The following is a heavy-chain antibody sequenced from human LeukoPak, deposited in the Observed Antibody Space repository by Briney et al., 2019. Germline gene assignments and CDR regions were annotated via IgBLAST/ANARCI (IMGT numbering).Heavy chain of an antibody. Sequence: PGGSLRLSCAASGFTFSSYEMNWVRQAPGKGLEWVSGINWSGGSTGYADSVKGRFTISRDNTKNSLYLQMNSLRAEDTALYYCAREERVYYGSGSYSQYYFDYWGQGTLVTVSS. CDR3: AREERVYYGSGSYSQYYFDY. CDR2: INWSGGST. CDR1: GFTFSSYE. J-gene: IGHJ4*02. V-gene: IGHV3-20*04. D-gene: IGHD3-10*01.